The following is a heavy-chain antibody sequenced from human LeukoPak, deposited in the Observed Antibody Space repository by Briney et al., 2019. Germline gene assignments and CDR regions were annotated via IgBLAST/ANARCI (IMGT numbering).Heavy chain of an antibody. CDR3: ALEGGEGGAFDI. V-gene: IGHV3-7*03. D-gene: IGHD2-21*01. CDR1: GFTFSSYW. CDR2: IKQDGSEK. J-gene: IGHJ3*02. Sequence: GSLRLSCAASGFTFSSYWMSWVRQAPGKGLEWVANIKQDGSEKYYVDSVKGRFTISRDNAKNSLYLQMNSLRGEDTAVYYCALEGGEGGAFDIWGQGTMVTVFS.